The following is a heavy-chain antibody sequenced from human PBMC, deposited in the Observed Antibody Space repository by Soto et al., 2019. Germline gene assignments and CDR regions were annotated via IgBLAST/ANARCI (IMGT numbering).Heavy chain of an antibody. Sequence: ASETLSLTCAVSSGSISTDYWWSWVRQPPGKGLEWIGEVHRSGTTNYIQSLKSRVTMSVDKSGNQFSLSLSSLTAADTAVYYCARVDHRGYFSVLTDFWGQGILVTVSS. V-gene: IGHV4-4*02. CDR1: SGSISTDYW. CDR2: VHRSGTT. J-gene: IGHJ4*02. D-gene: IGHD3-10*02. CDR3: ARVDHRGYFSVLTDF.